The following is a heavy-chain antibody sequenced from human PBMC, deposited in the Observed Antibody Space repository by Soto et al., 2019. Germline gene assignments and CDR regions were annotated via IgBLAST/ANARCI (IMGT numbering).Heavy chain of an antibody. D-gene: IGHD1-26*01. Sequence: EVQLMESGGDLVQPGGSLRLACAASGFSFSSYAMVWVRQAPGKGLEWVSVMIARGGSSYFADSVKGRFTISRDNSKNVLALEMNSLRADDAGTYYCAKGSIESSASVAHWGKGNLVRVSS. CDR1: GFSFSSYA. J-gene: IGHJ4*02. V-gene: IGHV3-23*01. CDR2: MIARGGSS. CDR3: AKGSIESSASVAH.